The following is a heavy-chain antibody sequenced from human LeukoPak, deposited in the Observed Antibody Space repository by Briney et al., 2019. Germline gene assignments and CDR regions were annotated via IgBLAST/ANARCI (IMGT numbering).Heavy chain of an antibody. Sequence: LETLSLTCTVSGGSITSYSHYWGWIRQPPGKGLEWIGSIYYRGSTFYNPSLKSRVTISVDSSKNRISLTLSSVTAADTAVYYCARGINDYGDYLVYWGQGTLVTVSS. J-gene: IGHJ4*02. CDR3: ARGINDYGDYLVY. CDR1: GGSITSYSHY. D-gene: IGHD4-17*01. V-gene: IGHV4-39*01. CDR2: IYYRGST.